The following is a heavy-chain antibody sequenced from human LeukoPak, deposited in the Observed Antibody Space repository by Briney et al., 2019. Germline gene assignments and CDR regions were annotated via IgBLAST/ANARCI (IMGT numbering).Heavy chain of an antibody. CDR3: AGQIGSAGTAGFDF. CDR2: IYSTGST. V-gene: IGHV4-4*07. J-gene: IGHJ4*02. CDR1: GGSISSYY. Sequence: SETLSLTCTVSGGSISSYYWSWIRQPAGKGLEWIGRIYSTGSTNYNPSLKSRVTMSVDTSKNQFSLRLRSVTAADTAVYYCAGQIGSAGTAGFDFWGQGALVTVSA. D-gene: IGHD6-13*01.